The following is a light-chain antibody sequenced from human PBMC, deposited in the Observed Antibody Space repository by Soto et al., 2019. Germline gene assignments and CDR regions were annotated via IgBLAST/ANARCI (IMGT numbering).Light chain of an antibody. V-gene: IGKV1-5*03. CDR2: KAS. CDR1: QSISSW. CDR3: QHYNTYPLT. Sequence: IQMTQSPAILSTSLGDRVTITCGASQSISSWLAWYQQKPGKAPNLLIHKASHLESGVPSRCRGSGSGTEFTLTISSLQPGDVETYYCQHYNTYPLTFGQGTKVDIK. J-gene: IGKJ1*01.